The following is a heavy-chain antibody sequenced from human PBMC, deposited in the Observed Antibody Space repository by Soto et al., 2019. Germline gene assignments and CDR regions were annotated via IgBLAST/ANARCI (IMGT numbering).Heavy chain of an antibody. CDR2: IYYSGST. CDR1: GGSISRGDYY. Sequence: PSEPLSLTSALSGGSISRGDYYCSCIRQPPGKGLEWIGYIYYSGSTYYNPSLKSRVTISVDTSKNQFSLKLSSVTAADTAVYYCARQDTIFGPFDYSGHGTLVTVSS. J-gene: IGHJ4*01. CDR3: ARQDTIFGPFDY. D-gene: IGHD3-3*01. V-gene: IGHV4-30-4*01.